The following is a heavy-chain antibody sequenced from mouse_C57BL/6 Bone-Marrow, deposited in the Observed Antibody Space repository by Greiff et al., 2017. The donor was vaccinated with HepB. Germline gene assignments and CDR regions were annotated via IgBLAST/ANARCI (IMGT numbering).Heavy chain of an antibody. J-gene: IGHJ2*01. D-gene: IGHD2-4*01. CDR3: TRRGIYDYALYY. CDR1: GYTFTSYW. Sequence: VQLQQPGADLVKPGASVKLSCKASGYTFTSYWMHWVKQRPGQGLEWIGMIHPNSGSTNYNEKFKSKATLTVDKSSSTAYMQLSSLTSEDSAVYYCTRRGIYDYALYYWGQGTTLTVSS. V-gene: IGHV1-64*01. CDR2: IHPNSGST.